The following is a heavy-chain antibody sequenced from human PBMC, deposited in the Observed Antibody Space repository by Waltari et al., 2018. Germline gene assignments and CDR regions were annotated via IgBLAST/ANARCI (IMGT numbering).Heavy chain of an antibody. V-gene: IGHV4-4*02. CDR1: GDSASNPYW. Sequence: QLQLQASGPGLVQPSGTLSLTCAVSGDSASNPYWWNWVRQPPGKGLEWIGQVHGSTGRTNYNPSFASRVTVSLDTYNNQCSLKLTYATAADTAVYYCARDRGRGLYLDTWGPGTLVTVSP. D-gene: IGHD2-15*01. CDR3: ARDRGRGLYLDT. J-gene: IGHJ4*02. CDR2: VHGSTGRT.